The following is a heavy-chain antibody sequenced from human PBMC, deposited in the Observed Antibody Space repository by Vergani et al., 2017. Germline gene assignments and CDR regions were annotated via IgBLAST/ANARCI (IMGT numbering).Heavy chain of an antibody. Sequence: QVPLQESGPGLVKPSQTLSLTCTVSGASINNDFYYWHWIRQPAGKGLEWIGRIYVSGITDYNSSLQSRVSMSVDTSKNQFSLTLTSVTAADTAVYYCAGDNKLLRPRAFYLWGQGTMVTLSS. CDR3: AGDNKLLRPRAFYL. CDR1: GASINNDFYY. V-gene: IGHV4-61*02. J-gene: IGHJ3*01. D-gene: IGHD2-15*01. CDR2: IYVSGIT.